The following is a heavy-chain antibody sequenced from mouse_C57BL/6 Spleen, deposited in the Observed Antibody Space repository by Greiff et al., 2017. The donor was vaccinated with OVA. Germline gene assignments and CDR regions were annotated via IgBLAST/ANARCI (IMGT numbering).Heavy chain of an antibody. CDR1: GYTFTSYW. V-gene: IGHV1-69*01. D-gene: IGHD2-4*01. CDR2: IDPSDSYT. CDR3: ARPYYDYDGAWFAY. Sequence: VQLQQPGAELVMPGASVKLSCKASGYTFTSYWMHWVKQRPGQGLEWIGEIDPSDSYTNYNQKFKGKSTLTVDKSSSTAYMQLSSLTSEDSAVYDGARPYYDYDGAWFAYWGQGTLVTVSA. J-gene: IGHJ3*01.